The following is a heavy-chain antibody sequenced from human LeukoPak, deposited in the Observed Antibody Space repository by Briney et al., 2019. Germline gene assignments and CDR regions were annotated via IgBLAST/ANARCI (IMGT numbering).Heavy chain of an antibody. CDR3: ARAIRYYDILTGYSPYYFDY. CDR2: ISAGNGNT. Sequence: GASVKVSCKASGYTFTSYAMHWVRQAPGQRLEWMGWISAGNGNTKYSQKFQGRVTITRDTSASTAYMELSSLRSEDTAVYYCARAIRYYDILTGYSPYYFDYWGQGTLVTVSS. V-gene: IGHV1-3*01. D-gene: IGHD3-9*01. J-gene: IGHJ4*02. CDR1: GYTFTSYA.